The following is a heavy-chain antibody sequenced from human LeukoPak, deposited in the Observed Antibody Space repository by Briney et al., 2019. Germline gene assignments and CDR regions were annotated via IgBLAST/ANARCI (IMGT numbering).Heavy chain of an antibody. CDR3: AREDYQNEACFDY. Sequence: GGSLRLSCAASGFTFSDYYMSWIRQAPGKGLEWVSYISSSGSTIYYADSVKGRFTISRDNAKNSLYLQMNSLRAEDTAMYYCAREDYQNEACFDYWGQGTLVTVSS. D-gene: IGHD1-1*01. V-gene: IGHV3-11*01. CDR1: GFTFSDYY. J-gene: IGHJ4*02. CDR2: ISSSGSTI.